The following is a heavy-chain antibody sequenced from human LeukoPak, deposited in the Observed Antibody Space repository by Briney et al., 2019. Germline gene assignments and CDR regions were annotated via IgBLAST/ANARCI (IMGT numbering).Heavy chain of an antibody. V-gene: IGHV1-2*06. Sequence: ASVKVSCKASGYSFNGVYIHWVRQAPGQGLELMGRINPSSGGTNYAQNFQGRVTMAWDTSISTAYLDLSRLTSYDTAVYYCRLFHTPIFDLWGQGTMVTVSS. D-gene: IGHD3-3*01. CDR3: RLFHTPIFDL. CDR2: INPSSGGT. CDR1: GYSFNGVY. J-gene: IGHJ3*01.